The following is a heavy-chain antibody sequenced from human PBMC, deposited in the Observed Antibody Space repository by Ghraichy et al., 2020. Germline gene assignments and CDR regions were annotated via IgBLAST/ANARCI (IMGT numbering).Heavy chain of an antibody. J-gene: IGHJ4*02. CDR3: ASGSRSWHDVLGY. CDR2: ISTSSTYI. V-gene: IGHV3-21*01. CDR1: GFTFSSYS. Sequence: GGSLRLSCAASGFTFSSYSMNWVRQAPGKGLEWVSSISTSSTYIYYADSVKGRFTISRDNAKNSLSLQMNSLRVEDTAVYFCASGSRSWHDVLGYWGQGTLVTVSS. D-gene: IGHD3-9*01.